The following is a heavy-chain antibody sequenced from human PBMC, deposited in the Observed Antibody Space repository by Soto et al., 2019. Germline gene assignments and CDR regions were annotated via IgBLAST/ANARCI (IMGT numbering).Heavy chain of an antibody. CDR3: SGVGTARNWFDP. Sequence: QVQLVQSGAEVKKPGASVKVSCKASGYTFTSYYMHWVRQAPGQGLEWMGIINPSGGSTSYAQKFQGRGTMTRDTSTSTVYMELSSLRSEDTAVYYCSGVGTARNWFDPWGQGTLVTVSS. V-gene: IGHV1-46*01. CDR2: INPSGGST. CDR1: GYTFTSYY. D-gene: IGHD2-15*01. J-gene: IGHJ5*02.